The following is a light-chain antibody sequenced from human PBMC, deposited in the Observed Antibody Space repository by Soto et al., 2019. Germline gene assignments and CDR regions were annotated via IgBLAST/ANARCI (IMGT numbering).Light chain of an antibody. CDR1: HHINTF. CDR3: QQYDSYPRT. V-gene: IGKV1D-16*01. J-gene: IGKJ4*01. Sequence: DIQLTQSPSPLSASVGDRVTITCRASHHINTFLAWYQQKPERAPKSLVFGASDLQSGVPSRFSGSGYGTAFTLTITNLQPDDFATYYCQQYDSYPRTFGGGTTVEI. CDR2: GAS.